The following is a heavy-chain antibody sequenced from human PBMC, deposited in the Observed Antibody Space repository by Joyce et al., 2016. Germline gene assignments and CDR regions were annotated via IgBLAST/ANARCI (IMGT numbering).Heavy chain of an antibody. J-gene: IGHJ4*02. CDR1: GLTHGNYG. D-gene: IGHD6-25*01. CDR3: AKILTATYGSGWFLDY. CDR2: ISYDGIDK. Sequence: QVQLVESGGGVVQPGRSLRLSCAASGLTHGNYGVHWVRQVPGKRLEWDVVISYDGIDKDSSDSVKGRFTIPRDNAKNTVFLEMDSLRTEDTAVYYCAKILTATYGSGWFLDYWGQGTLVTVSS. V-gene: IGHV3-30*18.